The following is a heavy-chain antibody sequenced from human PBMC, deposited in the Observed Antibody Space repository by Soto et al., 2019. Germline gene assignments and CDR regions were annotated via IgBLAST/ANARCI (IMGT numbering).Heavy chain of an antibody. CDR3: ARDRGALGYCSSTSCYAFDY. D-gene: IGHD2-2*01. CDR2: IIPILGIA. CDR1: GGTFSSYT. J-gene: IGHJ4*02. V-gene: IGHV1-69*08. Sequence: QVQLVQSGAEVKKPESSVKVSCKASGGTFSSYTISWVRQAPGQGLEWMGRIIPILGIANYAQKFQGRVTITADISTSTAYMELSSLRSEDTAVYYCARDRGALGYCSSTSCYAFDYWGQGTLVTVSS.